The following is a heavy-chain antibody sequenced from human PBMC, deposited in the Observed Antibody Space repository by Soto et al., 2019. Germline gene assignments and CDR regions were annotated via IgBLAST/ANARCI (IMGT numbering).Heavy chain of an antibody. J-gene: IGHJ6*02. CDR2: IIPIFGTA. V-gene: IGHV1-69*12. Sequence: QVQLVQSGAEVKKPGSSVKVSCKASGGTFSSYAISWVRQAPGQGLEWMGGIIPIFGTANYAQKFQGRVTITADESTSTVCMELSSLRSEATAVYYGVSLMRSGSYSGMDVWGHGPRVNVSS. CDR3: VSLMRSGSYSGMDV. CDR1: GGTFSSYA. D-gene: IGHD3-10*01.